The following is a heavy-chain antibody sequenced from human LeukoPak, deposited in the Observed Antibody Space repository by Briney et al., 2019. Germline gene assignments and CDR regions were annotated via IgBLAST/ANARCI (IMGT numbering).Heavy chain of an antibody. CDR1: GFTFRSYT. CDR3: ARGRNNVDSRRRDYYYMDV. CDR2: INHSGST. V-gene: IGHV4-34*01. Sequence: GSLRLSCTASGFTFRSYTMTWVRQAPGKGLEWIGEINHSGSTNYNPSLKSRVAISVDTSKNQFSLKLSSVTAADTAVYYCARGRNNVDSRRRDYYYMDVWGKGTTVTVSS. J-gene: IGHJ6*03. D-gene: IGHD1/OR15-1a*01.